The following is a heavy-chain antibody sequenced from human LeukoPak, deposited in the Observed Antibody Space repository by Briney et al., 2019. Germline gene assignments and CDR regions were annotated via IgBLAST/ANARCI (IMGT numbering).Heavy chain of an antibody. D-gene: IGHD3-10*01. CDR3: ARLSSGTRGAFDI. CDR1: GYTFTGYY. Sequence: GASVKVSRKASGYTFTGYYIHWVRQAPGQGLEWVGWINPNSGATSYAQNFQGWVTMTRDTSISTAYMELARLRSDDTAVYYCARLSSGTRGAFDIWGQGTMVTVSS. J-gene: IGHJ3*02. CDR2: INPNSGAT. V-gene: IGHV1-2*04.